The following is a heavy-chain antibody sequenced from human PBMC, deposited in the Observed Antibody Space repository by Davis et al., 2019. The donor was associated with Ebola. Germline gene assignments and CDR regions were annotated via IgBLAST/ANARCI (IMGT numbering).Heavy chain of an antibody. Sequence: ASVKVSCKASGYTFTGYYMHWVRQAPGQGLEWMGWINPNSGGTNYAQKFQGRVTMTRDTSISTDYMELSRLRSDDTAVYYCASKDPQYYYYGMDVWGQGTTVTVSS. D-gene: IGHD2/OR15-2a*01. CDR3: ASKDPQYYYYGMDV. CDR1: GYTFTGYY. CDR2: INPNSGGT. J-gene: IGHJ6*02. V-gene: IGHV1-2*02.